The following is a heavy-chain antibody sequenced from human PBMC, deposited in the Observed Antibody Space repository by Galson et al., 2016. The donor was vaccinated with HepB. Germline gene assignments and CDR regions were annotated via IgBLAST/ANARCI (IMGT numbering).Heavy chain of an antibody. CDR1: GFTFSSYA. V-gene: IGHV3-64*04. CDR3: AKKWSYGDYSYFDY. Sequence: SLRLSCAASGFTFSSYAMHWARQAPGKGLEYVSAISSNGGNTYYADSVKGRFTISRDNAKNSLYLQMNRRRAEDTAVYYCAKKWSYGDYSYFDYWGQGTLVTVSS. J-gene: IGHJ4*02. CDR2: ISSNGGNT. D-gene: IGHD4-17*01.